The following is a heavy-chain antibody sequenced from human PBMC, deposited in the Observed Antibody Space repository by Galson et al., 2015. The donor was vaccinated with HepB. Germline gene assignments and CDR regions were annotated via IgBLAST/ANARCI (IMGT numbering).Heavy chain of an antibody. Sequence: SLRLSCAVSGFTFSTYWMHWVRQVPGKGLVWVSRISSDGSGTNYADSVKGRFTISRDNAKNTLYLQMNSLRAEDTAVYYCAADILIVPSPMPEGFDPWGQGTLVTVSS. J-gene: IGHJ5*02. CDR2: ISSDGSGT. V-gene: IGHV3-74*01. D-gene: IGHD2-2*01. CDR3: AADILIVPSPMPEGFDP. CDR1: GFTFSTYW.